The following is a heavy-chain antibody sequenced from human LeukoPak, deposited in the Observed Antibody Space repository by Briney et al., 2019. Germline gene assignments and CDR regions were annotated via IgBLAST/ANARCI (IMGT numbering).Heavy chain of an antibody. Sequence: PSETLSLTCTVSGGSISSSSYYWGWIRQPLGKGLEWIGSIYYSGSTYYNPSLKSRVTISVDTSKNQFSLKLSSVTAADTAVYYCARPFYDSSGYYDYWGQGTLVTVSS. J-gene: IGHJ4*02. CDR2: IYYSGST. CDR1: GGSISSSSYY. CDR3: ARPFYDSSGYYDY. V-gene: IGHV4-39*01. D-gene: IGHD3-22*01.